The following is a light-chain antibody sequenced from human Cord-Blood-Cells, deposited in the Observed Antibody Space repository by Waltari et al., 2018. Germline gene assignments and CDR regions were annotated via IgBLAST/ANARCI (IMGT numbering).Light chain of an antibody. V-gene: IGKV3-20*01. CDR1: QSVSSSY. Sequence: EIVLTQPPGTLSLSPRERATLSCRASQSVSSSYLAWYQQKPGQAPRLLIYGASSRATGIPDRFSGSGSGTDFTLTISRLEPEDFAVYYCQQYGSSPPYTFGQGTKLEIK. CDR3: QQYGSSPPYT. J-gene: IGKJ2*01. CDR2: GAS.